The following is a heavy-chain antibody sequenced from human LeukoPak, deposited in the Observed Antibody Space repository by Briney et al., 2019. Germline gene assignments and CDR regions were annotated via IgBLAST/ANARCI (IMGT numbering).Heavy chain of an antibody. CDR3: ARDGVLWFGELAYYLDY. V-gene: IGHV4-4*07. Sequence: SETLSLTCTVSGGSISSYYWSWIRQPAGKGLEWIGRIYTSGSTNYNPSLKSRVTMSVDTSKNQFSLKLSSVTAADTAVYYCARDGVLWFGELAYYLDYWGQGTLVTVSS. D-gene: IGHD3-10*01. CDR2: IYTSGST. J-gene: IGHJ4*02. CDR1: GGSISSYY.